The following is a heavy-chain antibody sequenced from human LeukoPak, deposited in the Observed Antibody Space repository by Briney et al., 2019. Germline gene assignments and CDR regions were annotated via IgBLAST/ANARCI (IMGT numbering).Heavy chain of an antibody. Sequence: SETLSLTCSVSGGSISSSSYYWGWIRLPLGKGLEWIGSIYYSGSTYYNPSLKSRVTISVDTSKNQFSLKLSSVTAADTAVYYCARRMITFGGNDYWGQGTLVTVSS. D-gene: IGHD3-16*01. V-gene: IGHV4-39*01. CDR2: IYYSGST. J-gene: IGHJ4*02. CDR3: ARRMITFGGNDY. CDR1: GGSISSSSYY.